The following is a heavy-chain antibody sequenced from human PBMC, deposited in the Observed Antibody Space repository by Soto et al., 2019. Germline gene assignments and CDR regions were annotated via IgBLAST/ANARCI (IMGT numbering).Heavy chain of an antibody. Sequence: EVQLVESGGGLVKPGGSLRLSCAASGFTFSSYSMNWVRQAPGKGLEWVSSISSSSSYIYYTDSMKGRFTISRDNAKTAQYLHINNLRAEAAAVYYCARDPPGYSYGYGLGYWGQGTLVTASS. V-gene: IGHV3-21*01. J-gene: IGHJ1*01. CDR3: ARDPPGYSYGYGLGY. D-gene: IGHD5-18*01. CDR2: ISSSSSYI. CDR1: GFTFSSYS.